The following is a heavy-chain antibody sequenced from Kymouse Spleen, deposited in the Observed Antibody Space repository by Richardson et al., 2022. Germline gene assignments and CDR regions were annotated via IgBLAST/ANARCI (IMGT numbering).Heavy chain of an antibody. Sequence: QVQLQQWGAGLLKPSETLSLTCAVYGGSFSGYYWSWIRQPPGKGLEWIGEINHSGSTNYNPSLKSRVTISVDTSKNQFSLKLSSVTAADTAVYYCARGVVVVTAIFDYWGQGTLVTVSS. CDR2: INHSGST. CDR1: GGSFSGYY. J-gene: IGHJ4*02. D-gene: IGHD2-21*02. V-gene: IGHV4-34*01. CDR3: ARGVVVVTAIFDY.